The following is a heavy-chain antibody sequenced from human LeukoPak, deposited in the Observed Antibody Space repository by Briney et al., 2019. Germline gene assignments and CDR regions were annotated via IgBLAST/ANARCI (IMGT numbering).Heavy chain of an antibody. CDR2: ISAYNGNT. Sequence: ASVKVSCKASGYTFTSYGISWVRQAPGQGLEWMGWISAYNGNTNYAQKLQGRVTMTTDTSTSTAYMELRSLRSDDTAVYYCARDLILDDSSGYYDYWGQGTLVTVSS. D-gene: IGHD3-22*01. CDR1: GYTFTSYG. J-gene: IGHJ4*02. V-gene: IGHV1-18*01. CDR3: ARDLILDDSSGYYDY.